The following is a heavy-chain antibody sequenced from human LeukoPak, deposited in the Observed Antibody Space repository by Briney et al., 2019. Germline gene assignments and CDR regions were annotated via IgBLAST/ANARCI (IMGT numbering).Heavy chain of an antibody. D-gene: IGHD2-2*01. V-gene: IGHV3-23*01. Sequence: GGSLRLSCAASGFTFSSYAMSWVRQAPGKGLEWVSAISGSGGSTYYADSAKVRFTISRDNSKNTLYLQMNSLRAEDTAVYYCAKDAPVNIVVVPAANSWGQGTLVTVSS. CDR1: GFTFSSYA. CDR3: AKDAPVNIVVVPAANS. CDR2: ISGSGGST. J-gene: IGHJ4*02.